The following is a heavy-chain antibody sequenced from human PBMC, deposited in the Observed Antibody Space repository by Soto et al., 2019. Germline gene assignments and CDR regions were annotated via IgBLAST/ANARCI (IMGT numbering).Heavy chain of an antibody. CDR2: ISYDGSNK. Sequence: QVQLVESGGGVVQPGRSLRLSCAASGFTFSSYGMHWVRQAPGKGLEWVAVISYDGSNKYYADSVKGRFTISRDNSKNTLYLQMNSLRAEDTAVYYCAKALAYCGGDCYSEYYFDYWGQGTLVTVSS. J-gene: IGHJ4*02. CDR3: AKALAYCGGDCYSEYYFDY. D-gene: IGHD2-21*02. CDR1: GFTFSSYG. V-gene: IGHV3-30*18.